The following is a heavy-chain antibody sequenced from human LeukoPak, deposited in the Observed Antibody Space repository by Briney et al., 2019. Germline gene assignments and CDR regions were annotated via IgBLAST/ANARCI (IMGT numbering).Heavy chain of an antibody. Sequence: RTGGSLRLSCAASGFTFSTYWMNWVRQAPGRGLEWVASIKDDGSEKNYVDSVKGRFTISRDNANKSLCLQMNSLRAEDTAVYYCVAVGGYWGQGALVTVSS. J-gene: IGHJ4*02. CDR1: GFTFSTYW. D-gene: IGHD3-16*01. CDR2: IKDDGSEK. CDR3: VAVGGY. V-gene: IGHV3-7*05.